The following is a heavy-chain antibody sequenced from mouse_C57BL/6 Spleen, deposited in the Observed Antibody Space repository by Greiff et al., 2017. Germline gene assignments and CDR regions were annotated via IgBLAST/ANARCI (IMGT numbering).Heavy chain of an antibody. J-gene: IGHJ3*01. CDR2: IRNKANGYTT. D-gene: IGHD2-3*01. V-gene: IGHV7-3*01. CDR3: ARYGDGYYTRFAY. Sequence: EVKLVESGGGLVQPGGSLSLSCAASGFTFTDYYMSWVRQPPGKALEWLGFIRNKANGYTTEYSASVKGRFTISRDNSQSILYLQMNALRAEDSATYYCARYGDGYYTRFAYWGQGTLVTVSA. CDR1: GFTFTDYY.